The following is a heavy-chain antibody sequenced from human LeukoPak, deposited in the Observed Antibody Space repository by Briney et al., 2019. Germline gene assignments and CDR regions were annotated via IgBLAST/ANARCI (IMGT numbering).Heavy chain of an antibody. J-gene: IGHJ6*02. Sequence: GGSLRLSCAASGFTVSSNYMSWVRQAPGQGLEWVSVIYSGGSTYYADSVKGRFTISRDNSKNTLYLQMNSLRAEDTAVYYCASTGNYDFWSGHRPPYYYYGMDVWGQGTTVTVSS. CDR3: ASTGNYDFWSGHRPPYYYYGMDV. V-gene: IGHV3-66*01. CDR2: IYSGGST. D-gene: IGHD3-3*01. CDR1: GFTVSSNY.